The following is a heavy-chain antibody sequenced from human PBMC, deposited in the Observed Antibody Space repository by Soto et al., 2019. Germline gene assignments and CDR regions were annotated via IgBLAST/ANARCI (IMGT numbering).Heavy chain of an antibody. J-gene: IGHJ4*02. D-gene: IGHD3-22*01. CDR2: IYYSGST. Sequence: SETLSLTCTVSVGSISSYYWSWIRQPPGKGLEWIGYIYYSGSTNYNPSLKSRVTISVDTSKNQFSLKLSSVTAADTAVYYCARGVAYYYDSSGLDWGQGTLVTVSS. V-gene: IGHV4-59*01. CDR3: ARGVAYYYDSSGLD. CDR1: VGSISSYY.